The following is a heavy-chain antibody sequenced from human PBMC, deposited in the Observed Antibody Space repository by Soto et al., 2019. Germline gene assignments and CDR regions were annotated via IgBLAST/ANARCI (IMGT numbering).Heavy chain of an antibody. J-gene: IGHJ3*02. CDR3: ARDRDRVDAFDI. V-gene: IGHV3-33*01. Sequence: QVQLVESGGGVVQPGRSLRLSCAASGFTFSSYGMHWVRQAPGKGLEWVAVIWYDGSNKYYADSVKGRFTISRDNYKNTLYLQMNSLRAEDTAVYYCARDRDRVDAFDIWGQGTMVTVSS. CDR1: GFTFSSYG. CDR2: IWYDGSNK. D-gene: IGHD2-21*02.